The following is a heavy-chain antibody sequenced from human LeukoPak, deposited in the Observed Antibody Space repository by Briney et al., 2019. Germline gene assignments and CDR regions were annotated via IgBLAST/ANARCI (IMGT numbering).Heavy chain of an antibody. CDR2: ISGSGGST. CDR1: GFTFSSYA. V-gene: IGHV3-23*01. CDR3: AKDHLGVVAATTHFDY. D-gene: IGHD2-15*01. Sequence: HAGGSLRLSCAASGFTFSSYAMSWVRQAPGKGLEWVSAISGSGGSTYYADSVKGRFTISRDNSKNTLYLQMNSLRAEDTAVYYCAKDHLGVVAATTHFDYWGQGTLVTVSS. J-gene: IGHJ4*02.